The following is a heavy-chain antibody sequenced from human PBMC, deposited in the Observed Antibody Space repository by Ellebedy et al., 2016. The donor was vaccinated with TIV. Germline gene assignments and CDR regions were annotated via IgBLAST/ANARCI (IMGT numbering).Heavy chain of an antibody. J-gene: IGHJ4*02. CDR1: GFTVSNNY. CDR3: ARDGGAARKAPPDY. V-gene: IGHV3-66*01. Sequence: PGGSLRLSCAASGFTVSNNYMRWVRQAPGKGLEWVSLIYSTGDTHYADFVKGRFTISRDNSKNTLYLQMNSLRVEDTAVYYCARDGGAARKAPPDYWGQGTLVTVSS. CDR2: IYSTGDT. D-gene: IGHD6-6*01.